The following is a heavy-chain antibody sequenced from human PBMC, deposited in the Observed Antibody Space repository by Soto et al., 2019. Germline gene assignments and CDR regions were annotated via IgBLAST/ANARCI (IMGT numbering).Heavy chain of an antibody. CDR3: ATVPRPLADYDY. D-gene: IGHD3-3*02. Sequence: EVQLLESGGGLVQPGGSLRLSCEASGFTCSNSAMNWVRQAPGKGLEWVSAISGSVSTYSADSVKGRFTISRDNSKNTLDLQMNSLRAVDTVVYYCATVPRPLADYDYWGPVTLVTVSS. V-gene: IGHV3-23*01. CDR1: GFTCSNSA. CDR2: ISGSVST. J-gene: IGHJ4*02.